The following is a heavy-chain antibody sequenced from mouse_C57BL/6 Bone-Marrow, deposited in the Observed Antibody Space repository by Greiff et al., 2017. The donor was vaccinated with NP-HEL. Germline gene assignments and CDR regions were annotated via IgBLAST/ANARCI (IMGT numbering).Heavy chain of an antibody. V-gene: IGHV1-81*01. CDR2: IYPRSGNT. J-gene: IGHJ3*01. D-gene: IGHD2-12*01. CDR3: ARQVYRFAY. CDR1: GYTFTSYG. Sequence: QVHVKQSGAELARPGASVKLSCKASGYTFTSYGISWVKQRTGQGLEWIGEIYPRSGNTYYNEKFKGKATLTADKSSSTAYMELRSLTSEDSAVYFCARQVYRFAYWGQGTLVTVSA.